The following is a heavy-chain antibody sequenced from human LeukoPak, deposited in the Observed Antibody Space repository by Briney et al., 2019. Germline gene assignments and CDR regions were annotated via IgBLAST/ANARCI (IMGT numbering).Heavy chain of an antibody. CDR3: ARNRGRGYDYDGLYYFDY. Sequence: SETLSLTCTVSGGSISSYYWSWIRQPPGKGLEWIGYIHYSGGTNYNPSLKSRVTISVDTSKNQFSLKLSSVTAADTAVYYCARNRGRGYDYDGLYYFDYWGQGTLVTVSS. D-gene: IGHD5-12*01. V-gene: IGHV4-59*01. J-gene: IGHJ4*02. CDR2: IHYSGGT. CDR1: GGSISSYY.